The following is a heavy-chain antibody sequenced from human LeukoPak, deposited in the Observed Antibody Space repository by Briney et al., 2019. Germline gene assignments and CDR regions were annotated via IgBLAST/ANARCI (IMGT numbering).Heavy chain of an antibody. CDR2: IYYSGST. V-gene: IGHV4-59*01. CDR3: ASDSGGRRDAFNI. CDR1: GGSISSYY. Sequence: SETLSLTCTVSGGSISSYYWSWIRQPPGKGLEWIGYIYYSGSTNYKPSVKSRVTISVDTSKNQFSLKLSSVTAADTAVYYCASDSGGRRDAFNIWGQGTMVTVSS. J-gene: IGHJ3*02. D-gene: IGHD2-8*02.